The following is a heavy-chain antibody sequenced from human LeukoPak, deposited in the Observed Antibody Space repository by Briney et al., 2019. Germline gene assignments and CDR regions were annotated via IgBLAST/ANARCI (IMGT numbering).Heavy chain of an antibody. CDR1: GFTFSDHY. V-gene: IGHV3-72*01. Sequence: PGGSLRLSCAASGFTFSDHYMDWVRQAPGKGLEWVGRTRNKANSYTTEYAASVNGRFTISRDDSKNSLYLQMNSLKTEDTAVYYCARGGYPPDDAFDIWGQGTMVTVSS. J-gene: IGHJ3*02. CDR3: ARGGYPPDDAFDI. D-gene: IGHD5-12*01. CDR2: TRNKANSYTT.